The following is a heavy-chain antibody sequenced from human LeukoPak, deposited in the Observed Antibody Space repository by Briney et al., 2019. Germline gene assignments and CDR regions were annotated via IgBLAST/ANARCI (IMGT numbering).Heavy chain of an antibody. CDR3: ARRDSSGWGIDY. J-gene: IGHJ4*02. Sequence: ETLSLTCAVYGGSFSGYYWSWIRQPPGKGLEWIGEINHSGSTNYNPSLKSRVTISVDTSKNQFSLKLSSVTAADTAVYYCARRDSSGWGIDYWGQGTLVTVSS. CDR1: GGSFSGYY. V-gene: IGHV4-34*01. D-gene: IGHD6-19*01. CDR2: INHSGST.